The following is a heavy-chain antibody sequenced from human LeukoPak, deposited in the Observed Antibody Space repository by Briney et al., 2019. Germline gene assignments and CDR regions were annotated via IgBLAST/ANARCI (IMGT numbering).Heavy chain of an antibody. CDR1: GFTFSSYA. Sequence: GGSLRLSCAASGFTFSSYAMSWVRQAPGKGLEWVSAISGSGGSTYYADSVKGRFTISRDNSKNTLYLQMNSLRGEDTAIYHCAKDLSQSSTSWDYWGQGTLVTVSS. CDR3: AKDLSQSSTSWDY. J-gene: IGHJ4*02. V-gene: IGHV3-23*01. D-gene: IGHD2-2*01. CDR2: ISGSGGST.